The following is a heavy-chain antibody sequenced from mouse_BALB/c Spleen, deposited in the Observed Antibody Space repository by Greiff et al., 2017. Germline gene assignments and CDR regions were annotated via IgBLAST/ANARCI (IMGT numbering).Heavy chain of an antibody. V-gene: IGHV2-4-1*01. D-gene: IGHD2-4*01. Sequence: QVQLKESGPGLVQPSQSLSITCTVSGFSLTSYGVHWVRQSPGKGLEWLGVIWSGGSTDYNAAFISRLSISKDNSKSQVFFKMNSLQADDTAIYYCATPYDYDVSGFDYWGQGTTLTVSS. CDR1: GFSLTSYG. J-gene: IGHJ2*01. CDR3: ATPYDYDVSGFDY. CDR2: IWSGGST.